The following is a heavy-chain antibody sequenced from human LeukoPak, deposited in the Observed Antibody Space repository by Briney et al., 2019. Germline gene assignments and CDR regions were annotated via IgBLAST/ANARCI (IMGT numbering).Heavy chain of an antibody. J-gene: IGHJ5*02. CDR2: VSSSGSTI. D-gene: IGHD2-2*02. Sequence: GGSLRLSCAASGFTFSDYYMSWIRQAPGKGLEWVSYVSSSGSTIYYADSVKGRFTISRDNAKNSLYLQMNSLRAEDTAVYYCASLVCSSTSCYTGGRWFDPWGQGTLVTVSS. CDR3: ASLVCSSTSCYTGGRWFDP. CDR1: GFTFSDYY. V-gene: IGHV3-11*01.